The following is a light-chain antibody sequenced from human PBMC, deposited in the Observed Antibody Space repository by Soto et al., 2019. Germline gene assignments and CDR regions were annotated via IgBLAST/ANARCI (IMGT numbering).Light chain of an antibody. CDR1: SSDIGSYNR. V-gene: IGLV2-18*02. CDR3: SSYAGTYTFGV. J-gene: IGLJ1*01. CDR2: EVN. Sequence: QSALTQPASVSGSPGQSITISCTGTSSDIGSYNRVSWYQQPPGTAPKLIIYEVNNRPSGVPDRFSGSKSGNTASLTISGLQAEDEADYYCSSYAGTYTFGVFGTGTKVTVL.